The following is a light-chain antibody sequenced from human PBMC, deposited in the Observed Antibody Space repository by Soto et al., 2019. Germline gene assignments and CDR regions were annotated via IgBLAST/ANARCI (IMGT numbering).Light chain of an antibody. CDR1: QSISSY. CDR2: AAS. V-gene: IGKV1-39*01. CDR3: QQSYSTPGPLT. J-gene: IGKJ4*01. Sequence: IQMTQSPSSLSASVGDRVTITCRASQSISSYLNWYQQKPGKAPKLLIYAASSLQSGVPSRFSGSGSGTDFTLTISSLQPEDFATYYCQQSYSTPGPLTFGGGTKVEIK.